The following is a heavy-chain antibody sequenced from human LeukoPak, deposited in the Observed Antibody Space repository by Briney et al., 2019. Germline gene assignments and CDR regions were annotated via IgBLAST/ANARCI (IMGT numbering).Heavy chain of an antibody. CDR2: IWYDGSNK. D-gene: IGHD6-13*01. CDR1: GFTFSSYG. J-gene: IGHJ4*02. Sequence: GSLRLSCAASGFTFSSYGMHWVRQAPGKGLEWVAVIWYDGSNKYYADSVKGRFTISRDNSKNTLYLQMNSLRAEDTAVYYCARVLYSSSWTDYWGQGTLVTVSS. CDR3: ARVLYSSSWTDY. V-gene: IGHV3-33*01.